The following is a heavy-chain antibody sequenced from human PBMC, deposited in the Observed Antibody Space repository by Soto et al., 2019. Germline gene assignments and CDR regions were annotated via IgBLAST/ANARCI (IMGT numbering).Heavy chain of an antibody. CDR3: AREGRCSSTSCYGSYGMDV. Sequence: ASVKVSCKASGYTFTSYDINWVRQATGQGLEWMGWMNPNSGNTGYAQKFQGRVTMTRNTSISTAYMELSSLRSEDTAVYYCAREGRCSSTSCYGSYGMDVWGQGTTVTVSS. CDR1: GYTFTSYD. D-gene: IGHD2-2*01. V-gene: IGHV1-8*01. J-gene: IGHJ6*02. CDR2: MNPNSGNT.